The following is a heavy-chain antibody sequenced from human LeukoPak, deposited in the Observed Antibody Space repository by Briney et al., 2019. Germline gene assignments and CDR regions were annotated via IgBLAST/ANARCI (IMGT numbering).Heavy chain of an antibody. D-gene: IGHD3-3*01. J-gene: IGHJ4*02. CDR3: AKSERPYDWWGGSSDH. CDR1: GFPFSIYP. Sequence: GGPLRLPCAASGFPFSIYPVHRLRPAPGRALECVGVISYDGSNKYYADSVKGRFTISRDNYKNTLYLQMKSLRAEDTAVYYCAKSERPYDWWGGSSDHWGQGTLVTVSS. CDR2: ISYDGSNK. V-gene: IGHV3-30-3*02.